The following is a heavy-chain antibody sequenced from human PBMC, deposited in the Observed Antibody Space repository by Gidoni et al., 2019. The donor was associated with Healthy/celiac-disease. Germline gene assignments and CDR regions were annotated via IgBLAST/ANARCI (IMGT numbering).Heavy chain of an antibody. CDR2: IYYSGST. Sequence: QVQLQESGPGLVKPSETLSLTCTVSGGSISSYYWSWIRQPPGKGLEWIGYIYYSGSTNYNPSLKSRVTISVDTSKNQFSLKLSSVTAADTAVYYCARDLSMTTGQKNWFDPWGQGTLVTVSS. V-gene: IGHV4-59*01. CDR3: ARDLSMTTGQKNWFDP. CDR1: GGSISSYY. D-gene: IGHD4-17*01. J-gene: IGHJ5*02.